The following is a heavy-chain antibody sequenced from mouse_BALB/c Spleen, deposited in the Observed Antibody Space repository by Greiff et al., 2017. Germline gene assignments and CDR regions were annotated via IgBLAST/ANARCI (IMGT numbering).Heavy chain of an antibody. V-gene: IGHV14-4*02. CDR3: NAYRYFFDY. Sequence: EVQLQQSGAELVRSGASVKLSCTASGFNIKDYYMHWVKQRPEQGLEWIGWIDPENGDTEYAPKFQGKATMTADTSSNTAYLQLSSLTSEDTAVYYCNAYRYFFDYWGQGTTLTVSS. CDR1: GFNIKDYY. J-gene: IGHJ2*01. CDR2: IDPENGDT. D-gene: IGHD2-14*01.